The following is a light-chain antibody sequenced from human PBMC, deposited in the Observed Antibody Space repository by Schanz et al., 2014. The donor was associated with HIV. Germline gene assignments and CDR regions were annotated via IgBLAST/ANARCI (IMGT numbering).Light chain of an antibody. CDR2: GAS. V-gene: IGKV3-20*01. J-gene: IGKJ1*01. Sequence: EIVLTQSPGTLSLSPGERATLSCRASQSVSSYLAWYQQKPGQAPRLLIYGASSRATGIPDRFSGSGSGTDFTLTISRLEPEDFAVYYCHQYGSSPRTFGQGTKVEI. CDR3: HQYGSSPRT. CDR1: QSVSSY.